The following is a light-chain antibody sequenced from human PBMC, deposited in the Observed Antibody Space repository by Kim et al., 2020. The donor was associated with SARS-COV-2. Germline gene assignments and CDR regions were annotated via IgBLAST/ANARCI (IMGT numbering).Light chain of an antibody. J-gene: IGKJ4*02. V-gene: IGKV1-27*01. CDR1: QGISSW. CDR3: QKYNSDPLT. Sequence: DIQMTQSPSSLSASVGDRVTITCRASQGISSWLAWYQQRPGKIPKLLIYAASTLQTGVPSRFSGSGSGTDFTLTISSLQPEDVATYYCQKYNSDPLTFGGGTKVDI. CDR2: AAS.